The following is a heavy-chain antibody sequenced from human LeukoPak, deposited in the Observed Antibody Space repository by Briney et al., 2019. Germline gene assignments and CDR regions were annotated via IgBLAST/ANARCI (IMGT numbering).Heavy chain of an antibody. Sequence: GRSLRLSCAASGFTFSSYGMHWVRQAPGKGLEWVAVIWYDGSNKYYADSVKGRFTISRDNSKNTLYLQMNSLRAEDTAVYYCARDRAYYDSSGYYGIFDNWGQGTLVTVSS. CDR2: IWYDGSNK. CDR3: ARDRAYYDSSGYYGIFDN. CDR1: GFTFSSYG. J-gene: IGHJ4*02. V-gene: IGHV3-33*01. D-gene: IGHD3-22*01.